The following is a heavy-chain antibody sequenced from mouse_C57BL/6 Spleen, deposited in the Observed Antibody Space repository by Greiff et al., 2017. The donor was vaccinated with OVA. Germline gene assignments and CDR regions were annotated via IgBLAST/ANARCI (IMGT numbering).Heavy chain of an antibody. CDR1: GFNIKDYY. CDR2: IDPEDGET. J-gene: IGHJ2*01. CDR3: ARSGTSYYFDY. Sequence: EVKLMESGAELVKPGASVKLSCTASGFNIKDYYMHWVKQRTEQGLEWIGRIDPEDGETKYATKFQGKATITADTSSNTAYLPLSSLTSEDTAVYYCARSGTSYYFDYWGQGTTLTVSS. V-gene: IGHV14-2*01.